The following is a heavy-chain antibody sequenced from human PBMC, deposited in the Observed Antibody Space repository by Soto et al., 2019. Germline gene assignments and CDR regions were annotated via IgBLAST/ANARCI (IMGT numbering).Heavy chain of an antibody. V-gene: IGHV1-58*02. CDR1: GFTFTSSA. CDR3: AADQMRFLEWLPSSSFDP. J-gene: IGHJ5*02. D-gene: IGHD3-3*01. Sequence: GASVKVSCKASGFTFTSSAMQWVRQARGQRLEWIGWIVVGSGNTNYAQKFQERVTITRDMSTSTAYMELSSLRSEDTAVYYCAADQMRFLEWLPSSSFDPWGQGTLVTVSS. CDR2: IVVGSGNT.